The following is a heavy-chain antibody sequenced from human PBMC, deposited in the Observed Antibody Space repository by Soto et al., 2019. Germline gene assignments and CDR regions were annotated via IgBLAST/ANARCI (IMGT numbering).Heavy chain of an antibody. CDR3: AKGGGGDHGY. V-gene: IGHV3-23*04. Sequence: EVQLVESEGGLVQPGGSLRLSCEASGFIFTTSDMSWVRQAPGKGLEWISSITITGDTTHYADSVKGRFTISRDNSRNTVYLQMNSPRADDTAVYYCAKGGGGDHGYWGQGTLVAVSS. CDR2: ITITGDTT. J-gene: IGHJ4*02. D-gene: IGHD2-21*02. CDR1: GFIFTTSD.